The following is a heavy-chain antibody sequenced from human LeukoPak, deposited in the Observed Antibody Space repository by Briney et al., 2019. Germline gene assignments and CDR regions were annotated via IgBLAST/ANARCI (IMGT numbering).Heavy chain of an antibody. CDR1: GFTFSSYS. CDR2: ISSSSSYI. J-gene: IGHJ4*02. CDR3: ARVKYQHEMKIDY. V-gene: IGHV3-21*01. D-gene: IGHD2-2*01. Sequence: GGSLRLSCAASGFTFSSYSMNWVRQAPGKGLEWVLSISSSSSYIYYADSVKGRFTISRDNAKNSLYLQMNSLRAEDTAVYYCARVKYQHEMKIDYWGQGTLVTVSS.